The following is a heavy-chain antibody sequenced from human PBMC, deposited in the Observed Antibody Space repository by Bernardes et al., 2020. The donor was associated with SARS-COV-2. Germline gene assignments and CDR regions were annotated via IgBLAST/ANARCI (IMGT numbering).Heavy chain of an antibody. V-gene: IGHV1-2*02. CDR3: ARDLDRLYSGSRTDAFDI. D-gene: IGHD1-26*01. CDR2: INPHSGGT. Sequence: ASVKVSCKASGYTLSDYYMHWVRQAPGQGLEWMGWINPHSGGTNYAQKFQGRVTVTRDTSISTAYIELSRLTSDDTAVYYCARDLDRLYSGSRTDAFDIWGKGTMVT. J-gene: IGHJ3*02. CDR1: GYTLSDYY.